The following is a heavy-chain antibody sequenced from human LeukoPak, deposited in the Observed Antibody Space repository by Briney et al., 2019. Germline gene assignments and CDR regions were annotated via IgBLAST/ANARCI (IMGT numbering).Heavy chain of an antibody. CDR1: GGSISRSDSY. CDR2: IYYSGST. Sequence: SETLSLTCTVSGGSISRSDSYWGWIRQPPGKGLEWIGSIYYSGSTYYNPSLKSRVTISVDTSKNQFSLKLSSVTAADTAVYYCARETVTFPSGEDWGQGTLVTVSS. J-gene: IGHJ4*02. CDR3: ARETVTFPSGED. V-gene: IGHV4-39*07. D-gene: IGHD4-11*01.